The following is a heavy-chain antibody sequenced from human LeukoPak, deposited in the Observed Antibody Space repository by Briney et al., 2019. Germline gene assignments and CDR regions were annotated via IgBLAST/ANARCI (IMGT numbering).Heavy chain of an antibody. CDR2: IDYGGST. J-gene: IGHJ3*02. CDR1: RGSMSHYY. V-gene: IGHV4-59*01. CDR3: ARLADDSGGHDAFDI. Sequence: SETLSLTCTVSRGSMSHYYWSWIRQPPGKGLEWIGYIDYGGSTNYNPSLKSRLTISLDTSKNQFSLKLTSVTPADTAVYYCARLADDSGGHDAFDIWGQGTMVTVSS. D-gene: IGHD3-22*01.